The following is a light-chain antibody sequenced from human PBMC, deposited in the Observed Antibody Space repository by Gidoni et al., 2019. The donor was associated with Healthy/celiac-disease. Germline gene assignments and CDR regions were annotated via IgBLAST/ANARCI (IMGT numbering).Light chain of an antibody. CDR2: GAS. CDR1: QSVSSN. CDR3: QQYNNWLT. V-gene: IGKV3-15*01. Sequence: EIVMTQSPATLSVSPGERATLSCRASQSVSSNLAWYQQKPGQAPRRLIYGASTRATGIPARFSGSGSGTEFTLTISSLQSEGFAVYYCQQYNNWLTFGGGTKVKIK. J-gene: IGKJ4*01.